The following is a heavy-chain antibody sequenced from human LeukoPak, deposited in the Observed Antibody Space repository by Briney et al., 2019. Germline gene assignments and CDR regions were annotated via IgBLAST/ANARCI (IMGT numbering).Heavy chain of an antibody. V-gene: IGHV3-23*01. CDR3: ATGKHYYDSSGYYFYYFDY. CDR2: INGSGGST. D-gene: IGHD3-22*01. CDR1: GFTFGSYA. J-gene: IGHJ4*02. Sequence: GGSLRLSCAASGFTFGSYAMSWVRQAPGKGLEWVSDINGSGGSTYYTDSVKGRFTISRDNSKNTLYLQMNSLRADDTAVYYCATGKHYYDSSGYYFYYFDYWGQGTLVTVSS.